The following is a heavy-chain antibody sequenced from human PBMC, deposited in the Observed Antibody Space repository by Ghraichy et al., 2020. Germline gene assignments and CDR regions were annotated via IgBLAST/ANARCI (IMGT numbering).Heavy chain of an antibody. CDR3: ARSRLTDSGARRGKGYYYYYGMDV. V-gene: IGHV4-59*01. Sequence: SETLSLTCTVSGGSISSYYWSWIRQPPGKGLEWIGYIYYSGSTNYNPSLKSRVIISVDTSKNQFSLKLSSVTAADTAVYYCARSRLTDSGARRGKGYYYYYGMDVWGQGTTVTVSS. CDR1: GGSISSYY. CDR2: IYYSGST. D-gene: IGHD6-6*01. J-gene: IGHJ6*02.